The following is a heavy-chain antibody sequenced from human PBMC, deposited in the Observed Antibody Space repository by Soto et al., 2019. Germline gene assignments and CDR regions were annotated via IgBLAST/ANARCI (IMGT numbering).Heavy chain of an antibody. CDR3: AREDRDRETGLVPAAIDGMDV. CDR1: GGTFSRYS. V-gene: IGHV1-69*08. CDR2: IIPIFGIA. D-gene: IGHD2-2*01. J-gene: IGHJ6*02. Sequence: QVQLVQSGAEVKKPGSSVKVSCKASGGTFSRYSITWVRQAPGHGLEWIGRIIPIFGIASYAQKFQGRVTITADESASTAYMEVSSLRSDDTAVYYCAREDRDRETGLVPAAIDGMDVWGQGTTVNVSS.